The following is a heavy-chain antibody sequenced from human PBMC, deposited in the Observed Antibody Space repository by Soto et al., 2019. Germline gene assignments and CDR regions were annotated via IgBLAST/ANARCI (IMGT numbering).Heavy chain of an antibody. J-gene: IGHJ3*02. Sequence: GGSLRLSCAASGFSFGSYALSWVRQAPGKGLEWVSTISGSDGKTFYADSVKGRFSISRDNAKNSLYLQMNSLRDEDTAVYYCARDYYGSGSYPDPFDIWGQGTMVTVSS. CDR2: ISGSDGKT. D-gene: IGHD3-10*01. V-gene: IGHV3-23*01. CDR3: ARDYYGSGSYPDPFDI. CDR1: GFSFGSYA.